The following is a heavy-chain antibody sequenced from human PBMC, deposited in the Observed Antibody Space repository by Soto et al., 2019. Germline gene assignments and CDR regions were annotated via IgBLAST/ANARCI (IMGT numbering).Heavy chain of an antibody. D-gene: IGHD3-22*01. CDR3: ARGGHDSSADALDF. V-gene: IGHV1-18*01. CDR1: SYTFTSFG. CDR2: ISAYNGNT. J-gene: IGHJ3*01. Sequence: ASVKVSCKASSYTFTSFGIIWVRQAPGQGLERMGWISAYNGNTNYAQRVQGRVTMSTDTSTSTAYMELRSLRSDDTAVYYCARGGHDSSADALDFWGQGTMVTVSS.